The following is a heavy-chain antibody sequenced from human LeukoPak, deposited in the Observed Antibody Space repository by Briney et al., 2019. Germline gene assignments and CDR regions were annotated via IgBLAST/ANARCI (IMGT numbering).Heavy chain of an antibody. CDR1: GGSISSGDYY. D-gene: IGHD7-27*01. CDR2: IYYSGST. J-gene: IGHJ5*02. CDR3: ARDADWGLGWFDP. V-gene: IGHV4-30-4*08. Sequence: SQTLSLTCTVSGGSISSGDYYWSWIRQPPGKGLEWIGYIYYSGSTYYNPSLKSRVTISVDTSKNQFSLKLSSVTAADTAVYYCARDADWGLGWFDPWGQGTLVTVSS.